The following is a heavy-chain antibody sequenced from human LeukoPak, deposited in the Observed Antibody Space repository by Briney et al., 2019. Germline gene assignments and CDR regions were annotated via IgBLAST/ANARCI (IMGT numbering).Heavy chain of an antibody. CDR3: ARDVGNLGGYDRDHFDY. CDR1: GYTFTRYG. D-gene: IGHD5-12*01. Sequence: ASVKLSYTASGYTFTRYGISWVRQAPGKGLEWMGWISAYNGNTNYAQKLQGRVTMTTDTSTSTAYMELRSLRSDDTAVYYCARDVGNLGGYDRDHFDYWGQGTLNTVSS. J-gene: IGHJ4*02. V-gene: IGHV1-18*01. CDR2: ISAYNGNT.